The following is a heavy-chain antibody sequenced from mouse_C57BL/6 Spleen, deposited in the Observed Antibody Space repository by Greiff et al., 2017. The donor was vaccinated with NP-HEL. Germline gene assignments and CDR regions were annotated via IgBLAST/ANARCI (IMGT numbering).Heavy chain of an antibody. Sequence: QVQLKESGAELVKPGASVKISCKASGYAFSSYWMNWVKQRPGKGLEWIGQIYPGDGDTNYNGKFKGKATLTADKSSSTAYMQLSSLTSEDSAVYFCARGGYDYDEKGYYFDYWGQGTTLTVSS. CDR3: ARGGYDYDEKGYYFDY. J-gene: IGHJ2*01. CDR1: GYAFSSYW. D-gene: IGHD2-4*01. V-gene: IGHV1-80*01. CDR2: IYPGDGDT.